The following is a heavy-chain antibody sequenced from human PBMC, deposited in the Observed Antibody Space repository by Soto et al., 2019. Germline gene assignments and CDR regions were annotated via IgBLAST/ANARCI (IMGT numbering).Heavy chain of an antibody. CDR1: GGSISSYY. D-gene: IGHD4-17*01. CDR3: ARVDYGGNSYYFDY. Sequence: PSETLSLTCTVSGGSISSYYWSWIRQPPGKGLEWIGYIYYSGSTNYNPSLKSRVTIPVDTSKNQFSLKLSSVTAADTAVYYCARVDYGGNSYYFDYWGQGTLVTVSS. V-gene: IGHV4-59*01. CDR2: IYYSGST. J-gene: IGHJ4*02.